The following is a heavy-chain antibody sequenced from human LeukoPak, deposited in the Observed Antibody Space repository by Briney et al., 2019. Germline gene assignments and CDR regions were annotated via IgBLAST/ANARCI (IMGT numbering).Heavy chain of an antibody. Sequence: GSSVKVSCKASGGTFSNYALSWVRQAPGQGLEWMGRIIPILDIANYAQKFQGRVTITADKSTSTAYMELSSLRSEDTAVYYCARMQLGYCSGGSCLGFDYWGQGTLVTVSS. V-gene: IGHV1-69*04. J-gene: IGHJ4*02. D-gene: IGHD2-15*01. CDR3: ARMQLGYCSGGSCLGFDY. CDR2: IIPILDIA. CDR1: GGTFSNYA.